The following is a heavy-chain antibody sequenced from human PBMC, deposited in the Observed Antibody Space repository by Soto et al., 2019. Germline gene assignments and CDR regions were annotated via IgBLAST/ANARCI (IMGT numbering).Heavy chain of an antibody. Sequence: QVQLVQSGAEVKKPGSSVKVSCKASGGTFGSYAISWVRQAPGQGLEWMGGIIPIPGTANYAQKFQGRVTIAADESTSTAYMELSRLRSEDTAVYYCARSQGSSSSLEIYYYYYYGRAVWSQGTTVTVSS. CDR1: GGTFGSYA. CDR2: IIPIPGTA. J-gene: IGHJ6*02. D-gene: IGHD2-2*01. V-gene: IGHV1-69*01. CDR3: ARSQGSSSSLEIYYYYYYGRAV.